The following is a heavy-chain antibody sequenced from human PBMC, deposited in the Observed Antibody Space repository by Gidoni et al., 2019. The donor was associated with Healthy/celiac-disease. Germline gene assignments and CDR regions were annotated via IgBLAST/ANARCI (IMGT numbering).Heavy chain of an antibody. Sequence: EVQLVASGGGLVKPGGSLRPSCAASGFTFSSYSMIWVRQAPGKGLEWVSSISSSSSYIYYADSVKGRFTISRDNAKNSLYLQMNSLRAEDTAVYYCARVPLIAVAAFDIWGQGTMVTVSS. CDR2: ISSSSSYI. CDR3: ARVPLIAVAAFDI. V-gene: IGHV3-21*01. J-gene: IGHJ3*02. CDR1: GFTFSSYS. D-gene: IGHD6-19*01.